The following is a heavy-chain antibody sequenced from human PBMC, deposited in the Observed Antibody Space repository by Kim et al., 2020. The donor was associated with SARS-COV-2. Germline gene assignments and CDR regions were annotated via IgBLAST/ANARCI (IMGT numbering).Heavy chain of an antibody. Sequence: YAAPVKGRFTISRDDSKNTQYLQMNSLKTEDTAVYYCTTVPAGLRLRVDYWGQGTLVTVSS. J-gene: IGHJ4*02. CDR3: TTVPAGLRLRVDY. V-gene: IGHV3-15*01. D-gene: IGHD5-12*01.